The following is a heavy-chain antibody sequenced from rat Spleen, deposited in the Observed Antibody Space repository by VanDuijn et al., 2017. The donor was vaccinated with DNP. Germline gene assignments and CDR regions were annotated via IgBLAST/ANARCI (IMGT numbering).Heavy chain of an antibody. CDR3: ARLNWYFDF. CDR2: IGSDGYAP. J-gene: IGHJ1*01. V-gene: IGHV5-22*01. Sequence: EVQLVESGGGLVQPGRSLKLSCAASGFTVSDYYMAWVRQAPTKGLEWVAYIGSDGYAPYYGDSVKGRFTISRDNAKSTLYLQMNSLRSEDMATYYCARLNWYFDFWGPGTMVTVSS. CDR1: GFTVSDYY.